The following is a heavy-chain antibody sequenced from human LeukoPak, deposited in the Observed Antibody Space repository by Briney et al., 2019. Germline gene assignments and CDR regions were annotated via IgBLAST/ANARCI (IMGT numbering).Heavy chain of an antibody. CDR1: GYTFTGYY. J-gene: IGHJ4*02. CDR3: ARGLGRYISPLGY. CDR2: INPNSGGT. Sequence: ASVKVSCTASGYTFTGYYMHWVRQAPGQGLEWMGWINPNSGGTNYAQKFQGRVTMTRDTSISTAYMELSRLRSDDTAVYYCARGLGRYISPLGYWGQGTLVTVSS. D-gene: IGHD1-1*01. V-gene: IGHV1-2*02.